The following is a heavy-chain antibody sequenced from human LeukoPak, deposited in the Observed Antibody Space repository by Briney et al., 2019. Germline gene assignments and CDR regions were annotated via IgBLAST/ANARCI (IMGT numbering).Heavy chain of an antibody. Sequence: GGSLRLSCAASGFTFSSYWMHWVRQAPGKGLVWVSRINTDGSSTSYADSVKGRFTISRDNAKNTLYLQMNSVRAEDTAVYYCARVSSSSWWALDYWGQGTLVTVSS. J-gene: IGHJ4*02. CDR1: GFTFSSYW. CDR2: INTDGSST. CDR3: ARVSSSSWWALDY. D-gene: IGHD6-13*01. V-gene: IGHV3-74*01.